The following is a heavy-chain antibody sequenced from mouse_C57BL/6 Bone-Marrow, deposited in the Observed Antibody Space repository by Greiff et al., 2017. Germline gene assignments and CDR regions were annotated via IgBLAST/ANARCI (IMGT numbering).Heavy chain of an antibody. J-gene: IGHJ2*01. V-gene: IGHV1-63*01. CDR2: IYPGGGYT. Sequence: QVQLQQSGAELVRPGTSVKMSCKASGYTFTNYWIGWAKQRPGHGLEWIGDIYPGGGYTNYNEQFKGKATLTADKSSSTAYMQFSSLTSEDSAIYYCARLDGYSYFDYWGQGTTLTVSS. CDR3: ARLDGYSYFDY. CDR1: GYTFTNYW. D-gene: IGHD2-3*01.